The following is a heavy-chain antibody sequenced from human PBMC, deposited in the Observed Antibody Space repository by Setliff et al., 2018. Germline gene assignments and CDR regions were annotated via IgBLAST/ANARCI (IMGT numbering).Heavy chain of an antibody. CDR2: ISAYNGYT. Sequence: GASVKVSCKASGYTFNSYGINWVRQAPGQGLEWMGWISAYNGYTTYAQKFQGRLTMTTDTSTSTAYMELRSLRFDDTAVYYCARAWYDNSGYYYENYYYFMDVWGKGTTVTVSS. D-gene: IGHD3-22*01. J-gene: IGHJ6*03. CDR3: ARAWYDNSGYYYENYYYFMDV. CDR1: GYTFNSYG. V-gene: IGHV1-18*01.